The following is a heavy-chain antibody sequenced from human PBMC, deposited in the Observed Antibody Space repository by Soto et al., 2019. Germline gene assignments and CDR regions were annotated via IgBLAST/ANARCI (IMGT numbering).Heavy chain of an antibody. D-gene: IGHD1-26*01. CDR1: GFSLSTSGVG. J-gene: IGHJ4*02. CDR2: IFSNDGK. V-gene: IGHV2-26*01. Sequence: SGPTLVNPTQTLTLTCTFSGFSLSTSGVGVSWIRQPPGEALEWLAHIFSNDGKTYSTSLKSRLAISKDTSKSQVVLTMSNMDPVDTATYYCARFSGSYSYHFDYWGQGTLVTVSS. CDR3: ARFSGSYSYHFDY.